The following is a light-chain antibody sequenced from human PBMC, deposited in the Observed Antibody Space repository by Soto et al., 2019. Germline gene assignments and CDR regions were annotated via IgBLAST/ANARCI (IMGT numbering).Light chain of an antibody. CDR2: GAS. CDR3: QQYFSSPRWT. J-gene: IGKJ1*01. Sequence: EIVLTQSPGTLSLSPGERATLSCRASQSVSSSYLAWYQQKPGQAPRLLIYGASSSATGIPDRFSGSGSGTDFTLTISRLELEDFAVYYCQQYFSSPRWTFGQGTNVELK. V-gene: IGKV3-20*01. CDR1: QSVSSSY.